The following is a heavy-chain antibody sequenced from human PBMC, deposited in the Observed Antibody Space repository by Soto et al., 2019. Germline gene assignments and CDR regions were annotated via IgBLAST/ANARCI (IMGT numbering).Heavy chain of an antibody. CDR3: ARVPIDTYMIYWSDP. D-gene: IGHD3-16*01. Sequence: SETLSLTCTVSGGSISSYYWSWIRQPAGKGLEWIGRIYTSGSTNYNPSLGSRVTISLDTSKNQFSLKLTSVTAADTAVYYCARVPIDTYMIYWSDPWGQGTLVTVSS. V-gene: IGHV4-4*07. J-gene: IGHJ5*02. CDR2: IYTSGST. CDR1: GGSISSYY.